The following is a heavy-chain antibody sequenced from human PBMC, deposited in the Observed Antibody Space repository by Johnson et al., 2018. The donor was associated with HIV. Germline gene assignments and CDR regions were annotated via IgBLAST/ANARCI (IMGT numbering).Heavy chain of an antibody. Sequence: VQLVESGGGWVKPGGSLRLSCAASGFTVSSNEMSWVRQAPGKGLEWVSGISWNSGSIGYADSVKGRFTISRDNAKNSLYLQMNSLRAEDTALYYCAKDMAPWETMVRAFDAFDIWGQGTMVTVSS. CDR1: GFTVSSNE. CDR2: ISWNSGSI. V-gene: IGHV3-9*01. D-gene: IGHD3-10*01. CDR3: AKDMAPWETMVRAFDAFDI. J-gene: IGHJ3*02.